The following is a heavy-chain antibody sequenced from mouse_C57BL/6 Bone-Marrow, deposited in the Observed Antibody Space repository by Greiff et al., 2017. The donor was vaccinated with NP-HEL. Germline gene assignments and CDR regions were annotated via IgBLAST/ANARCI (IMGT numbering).Heavy chain of an antibody. D-gene: IGHD1-1*01. CDR1: GYTFTDYY. Sequence: VQVVESGAELVRPGASVKLSCKASGYTFTDYYINWVKQRPGQGLEWIARIYPGSGNTYYNEKFKGKATLTAEKSSSTAYMQLSSLTSEDSAVYFCAFGTVVATLYYFDYWGQGTTLTVSS. V-gene: IGHV1-76*01. J-gene: IGHJ2*01. CDR2: IYPGSGNT. CDR3: AFGTVVATLYYFDY.